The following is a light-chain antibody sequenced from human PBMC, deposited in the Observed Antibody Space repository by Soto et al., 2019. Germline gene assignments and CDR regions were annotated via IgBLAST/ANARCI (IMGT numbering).Light chain of an antibody. CDR3: QQYDNWPYT. Sequence: ENVLTQSPGTLSLSPGERATLSCRASQSVSSNYLAWYQQKPGQAPRLLIYGASTRATAIPARFSGSGSGTEFTLTISSLQSEDFAVYFCQQYDNWPYTFGQGTKLEIK. V-gene: IGKV3-15*01. CDR1: QSVSSN. J-gene: IGKJ2*01. CDR2: GAS.